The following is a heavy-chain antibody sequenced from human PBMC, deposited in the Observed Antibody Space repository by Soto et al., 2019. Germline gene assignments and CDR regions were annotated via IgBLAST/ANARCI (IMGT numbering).Heavy chain of an antibody. CDR3: AKDWAIRGSSYGYDSYFDY. D-gene: IGHD5-18*01. V-gene: IGHV3-23*01. CDR2: TSGSGGST. CDR1: GFTFSSYA. J-gene: IGHJ4*02. Sequence: EVLLLESGGGLVQPGGSLRLSCAASGFTFSSYAMSWVRQAPGKVLEWVSTTSGSGGSTYYDDPVKGLFTHSKDNSKNTLYLQMNPLRAEDTAVYYCAKDWAIRGSSYGYDSYFDYWGQGTLVTVSS.